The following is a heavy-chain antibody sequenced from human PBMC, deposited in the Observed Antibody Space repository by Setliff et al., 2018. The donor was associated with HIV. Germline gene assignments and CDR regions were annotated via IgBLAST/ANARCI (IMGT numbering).Heavy chain of an antibody. D-gene: IGHD3-22*01. CDR1: GGTFNTHA. V-gene: IGHV1-69*10. J-gene: IGHJ5*01. CDR2: IIPVRGLA. Sequence: SVKVSCKASGGTFNTHAFSWVRQAPGQGLEWMGGIIPVRGLANYARNFQGRVTITADTSTNTAYLEVVSLRSEDTAIYYCARHYFDSNSYYRPPFDSWGQGTPVTRLL. CDR3: ARHYFDSNSYYRPPFDS.